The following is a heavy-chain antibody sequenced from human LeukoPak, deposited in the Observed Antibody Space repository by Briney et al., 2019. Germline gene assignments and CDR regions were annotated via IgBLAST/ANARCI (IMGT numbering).Heavy chain of an antibody. CDR3: ARDESGVLDV. D-gene: IGHD3/OR15-3a*01. J-gene: IGHJ4*02. Sequence: SETLSLTCSVSGGFNTHYYWTWIRQPPGKELEWIGYIHHSGSTKYNPSLKSRVTISVDTSKNHFSLKLSSVTAADTAVYYCARDESGVLDVWGQGTLVTVSS. CDR1: GGFNTHYY. CDR2: IHHSGST. V-gene: IGHV4-59*01.